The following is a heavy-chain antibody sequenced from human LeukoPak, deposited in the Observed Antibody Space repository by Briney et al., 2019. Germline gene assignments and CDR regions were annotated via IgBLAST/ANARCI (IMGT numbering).Heavy chain of an antibody. CDR1: GFSVSNNY. V-gene: IGHV3-53*01. CDR2: IYSGGAT. J-gene: IGHJ4*02. CDR3: ARGGGGGNPFDY. Sequence: GGSLRLSCAVSGFSVSNNYMSWVRQAPGKGLAWVSVIYSGGATYYADSVKGRFTISRDNSKNTLYLQMNSLRTEDTAVYYCARGGGGGNPFDYWGQGTLVTVSS. D-gene: IGHD4-23*01.